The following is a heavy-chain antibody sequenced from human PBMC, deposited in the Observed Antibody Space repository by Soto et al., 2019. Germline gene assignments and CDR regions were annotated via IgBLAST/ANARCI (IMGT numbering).Heavy chain of an antibody. J-gene: IGHJ5*02. CDR1: GFTFSSYA. D-gene: IGHD2-2*01. CDR2: ISYDGSNK. Sequence: GGSLRLSCAASGFTFSSYAMHWVRQAPGKGLEWVAVISYDGSNKYYADSVKGRFTISRDNSKNTLYLQMNSLRAEDTAVYYCARAREDIVVVPTLAAAGPDAPWGQGTLVTVSS. V-gene: IGHV3-30-3*01. CDR3: ARAREDIVVVPTLAAAGPDAP.